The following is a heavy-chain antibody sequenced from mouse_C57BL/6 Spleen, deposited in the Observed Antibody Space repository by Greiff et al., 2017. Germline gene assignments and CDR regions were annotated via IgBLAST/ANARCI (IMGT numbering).Heavy chain of an antibody. Sequence: VKLMESGPELVKPGASVKISCKASGYAFSSSWMNWVKQRPGQGLEWIGRIYPGDGDTNYNGKFKGKATLHAGKSSSTAYMQLSGLTSEDSAVYCCARDSTLPFDYWGQGTPLTVSS. J-gene: IGHJ2*01. CDR3: ARDSTLPFDY. D-gene: IGHD2-5*01. CDR1: GYAFSSSW. CDR2: IYPGDGDT. V-gene: IGHV1-82*01.